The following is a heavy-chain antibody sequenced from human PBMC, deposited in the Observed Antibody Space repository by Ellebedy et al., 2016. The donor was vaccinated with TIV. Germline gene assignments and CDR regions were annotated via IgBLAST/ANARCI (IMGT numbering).Heavy chain of an antibody. J-gene: IGHJ6*02. CDR3: ATYGMDV. CDR1: GFTFSSYG. Sequence: GESLKISCAASGFTFSSYGMHWVRQAPGKGLEWVAFIRYDGSNKYYADSVKGRFTISRDNSKNTLYLQMNSLRAEDTAVYYCATYGMDVWGQGTTVTVSS. V-gene: IGHV3-30*02. CDR2: IRYDGSNK.